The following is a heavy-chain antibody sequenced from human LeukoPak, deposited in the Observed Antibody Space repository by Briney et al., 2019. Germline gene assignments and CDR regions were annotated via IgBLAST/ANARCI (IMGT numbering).Heavy chain of an antibody. Sequence: GGSLRLSCAASGFIFSTHALSWVRQAPGKGLEWVSGIFGDGATYYADSVKGRFIVSRDQSKNTVFLGMNSLRADDTAVYYCAKDLRQGDGFWEIDYWGQGALVTVSS. J-gene: IGHJ4*02. D-gene: IGHD5-24*01. V-gene: IGHV3-23*01. CDR2: IFGDGAT. CDR1: GFIFSTHA. CDR3: AKDLRQGDGFWEIDY.